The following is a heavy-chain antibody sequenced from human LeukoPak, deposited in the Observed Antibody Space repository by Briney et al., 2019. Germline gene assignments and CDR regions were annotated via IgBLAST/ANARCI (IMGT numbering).Heavy chain of an antibody. J-gene: IGHJ6*04. D-gene: IGHD3-10*02. CDR1: GFTFSSYW. CDR2: INPDGSIT. V-gene: IGHV3-74*01. Sequence: GGSLRLSCAASGFTFSSYWMHWVRQAPGKGLVWVSLINPDGSITNYADSVKGRFTISRDNAKNTLYLQMNSLRAEDTAVYYCAELGITMIGGVWGKGTTVTISS. CDR3: AELGITMIGGV.